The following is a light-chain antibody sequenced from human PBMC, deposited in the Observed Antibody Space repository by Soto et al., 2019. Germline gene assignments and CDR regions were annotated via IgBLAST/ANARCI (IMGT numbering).Light chain of an antibody. CDR3: CSYAGSYTVV. V-gene: IGLV2-11*01. CDR2: DVS. Sequence: QSALTQPASVSGAPGQSITISCTGTSGDVGTYNYVSWYQQHPGKAPKLMIYDVSKRPSGVPDRFSGSKSGNTASLTISGLQAEDEADYYCCSYAGSYTVVFGGGTKLTVL. CDR1: SGDVGTYNY. J-gene: IGLJ2*01.